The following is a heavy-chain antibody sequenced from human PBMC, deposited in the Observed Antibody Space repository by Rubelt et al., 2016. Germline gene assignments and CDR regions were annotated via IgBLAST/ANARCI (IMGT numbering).Heavy chain of an antibody. D-gene: IGHD3-22*01. V-gene: IGHV5-51*01. CDR3: ARRHPGGDSSGYYYVGAFDI. J-gene: IGHJ3*02. Sequence: VKKPGESLKISCKGSGYSFTSYWIGWVRQMPGKGLEWMGIIYPGDSDTRYSPSFQGQVTISADKSISTAYLQWSSLKASDTAMYYCARRHPGGDSSGYYYVGAFDIWGQGTMVTVSS. CDR1: GYSFTSYW. CDR2: IYPGDSDT.